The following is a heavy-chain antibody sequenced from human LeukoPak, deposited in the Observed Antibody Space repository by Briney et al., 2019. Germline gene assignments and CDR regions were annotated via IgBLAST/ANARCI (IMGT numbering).Heavy chain of an antibody. CDR1: GFTFSYYA. CDR2: ISGSGGST. V-gene: IGHV3-23*01. D-gene: IGHD4-23*01. CDR3: AKGDYGGNFRWFDP. Sequence: PGGSLRLSCAASGFTFSYYAMSWVRQAPGKGLEWVSAISGSGGSTYYADSVKGRFTISRDNSKNTLYLQMNSLRAEDTAVYYCAKGDYGGNFRWFDPWGQGTLVTVSS. J-gene: IGHJ5*02.